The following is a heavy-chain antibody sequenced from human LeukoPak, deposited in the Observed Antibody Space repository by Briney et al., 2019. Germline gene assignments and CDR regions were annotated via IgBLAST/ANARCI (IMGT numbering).Heavy chain of an antibody. D-gene: IGHD3-3*01. CDR1: GYTFTSYG. Sequence: ASVKVSCKASGYTFTSYGISWVRQAPGQGLEWMGWISAYNGNTNYAQKLQGRVTMTTDTSTSTAYMELRSLRSDDTAVYYCARDGFTIFGVVTIRDYYYYIDVWGKGTTVTVSS. CDR2: ISAYNGNT. CDR3: ARDGFTIFGVVTIRDYYYYIDV. V-gene: IGHV1-18*01. J-gene: IGHJ6*03.